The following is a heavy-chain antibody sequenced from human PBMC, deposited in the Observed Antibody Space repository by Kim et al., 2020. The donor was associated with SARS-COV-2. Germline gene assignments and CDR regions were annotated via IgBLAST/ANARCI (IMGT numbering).Heavy chain of an antibody. CDR3: ARYREDYYDSSGYFDY. V-gene: IGHV4-39*01. CDR1: GGSISSSSYY. J-gene: IGHJ4*02. CDR2: IYYSGST. Sequence: SETLSLTCTVSGGSISSSSYYWGWIRQPPGKGLEWIGSIYYSGSTYYNPSLKSRVTISVDTSKNQFSLKLSSVTAADTAVYYCARYREDYYDSSGYFDYWGQGTLVTVSS. D-gene: IGHD3-22*01.